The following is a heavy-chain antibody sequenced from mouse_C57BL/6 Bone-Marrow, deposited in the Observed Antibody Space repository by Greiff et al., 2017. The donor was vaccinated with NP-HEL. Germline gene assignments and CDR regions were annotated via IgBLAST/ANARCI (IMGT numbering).Heavy chain of an antibody. J-gene: IGHJ2*01. Sequence: VQLQQPGTELVKPGASVKLSCKASGYTFTSYWMHWVKQRPGQGLEWIGNINPSNGGTNYNEKFKSKATLTVDKSSSTAYMQLSSLTSEDSAVYYCARWTTVVATPFDYWGQGTTLTVSS. CDR2: INPSNGGT. D-gene: IGHD1-1*01. CDR3: ARWTTVVATPFDY. CDR1: GYTFTSYW. V-gene: IGHV1-53*01.